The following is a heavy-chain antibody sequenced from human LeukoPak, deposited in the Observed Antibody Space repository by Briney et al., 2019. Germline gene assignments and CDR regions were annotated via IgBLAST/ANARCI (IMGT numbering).Heavy chain of an antibody. D-gene: IGHD6-19*01. Sequence: SETLSLTCAVSGGSISSGGYSWSWIRQPPGKGLERIGYIYHSGSTYYNPSLKSRVTISVDRSKNQFSLKLSSVTAADTAVYYCARLIRGWTLRDYYYGMDVWGKGTTVTVSS. CDR3: ARLIRGWTLRDYYYGMDV. CDR1: GGSISSGGYS. J-gene: IGHJ6*04. V-gene: IGHV4-30-2*02. CDR2: IYHSGST.